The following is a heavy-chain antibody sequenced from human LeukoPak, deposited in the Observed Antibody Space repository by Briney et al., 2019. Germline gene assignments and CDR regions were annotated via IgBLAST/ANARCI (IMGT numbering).Heavy chain of an antibody. Sequence: SVKVSCKASGGTFGSYAISWVRQAPGQGLEWMGGIIPIFGTANYAQKFQGRVTITADESTSTAYMELSSLRSEDTAVYYCAFAWAGTTAYYFDYWGQGTLVTVSS. CDR3: AFAWAGTTAYYFDY. J-gene: IGHJ4*02. V-gene: IGHV1-69*13. CDR1: GGTFGSYA. CDR2: IIPIFGTA. D-gene: IGHD1-7*01.